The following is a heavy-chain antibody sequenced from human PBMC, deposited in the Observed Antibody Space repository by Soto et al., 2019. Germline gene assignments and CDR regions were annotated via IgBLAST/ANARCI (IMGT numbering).Heavy chain of an antibody. V-gene: IGHV6-1*01. CDR2: TYYRSKWHY. CDR3: AREEGIAVAVLDY. CDR1: GDSVSSNSVS. J-gene: IGHJ4*02. D-gene: IGHD6-19*01. Sequence: PSQTLSLTCAISGDSVSSNSVSWNWIRQSPSRGLEWLGRTYYRSKWHYDYAFSVKSRVTINPDTSTNQFSLQLDSVTPDDTAVYYCAREEGIAVAVLDYWGQGTQVTVSS.